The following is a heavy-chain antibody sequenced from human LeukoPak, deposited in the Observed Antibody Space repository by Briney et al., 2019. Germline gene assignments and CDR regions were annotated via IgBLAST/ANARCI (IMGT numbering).Heavy chain of an antibody. J-gene: IGHJ6*02. V-gene: IGHV4-39*02. CDR2: ISYSGST. CDR3: ARGRYYYDSSGYYYYYYGMDV. CDR1: GGSFSSSSYY. D-gene: IGHD3-22*01. Sequence: SETLSLTCSVSGGSFSSSSYYWGWIRQPPGKGLEWIGSISYSGSTFYNPSLKSRVTISVDTSKNHFSLKLSSVTAADTAVYYCARGRYYYDSSGYYYYYYGMDVWGRGTTVTVSS.